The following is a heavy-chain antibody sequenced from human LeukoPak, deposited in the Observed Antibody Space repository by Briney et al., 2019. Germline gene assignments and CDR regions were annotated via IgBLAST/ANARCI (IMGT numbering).Heavy chain of an antibody. J-gene: IGHJ4*02. CDR3: ARGDYYFDY. V-gene: IGHV3-43D*03. CDR2: ISWDGGST. Sequence: PGGSLRLSCAASGFTFDDYAMHWVRQAPGKGLEWVSLISWDGGSTYYADSVKGRFTISRDNAKNSLDLQMNSLRAEDTALYYCARGDYYFDYWGQGTLVTVSS. CDR1: GFTFDDYA. D-gene: IGHD3/OR15-3a*01.